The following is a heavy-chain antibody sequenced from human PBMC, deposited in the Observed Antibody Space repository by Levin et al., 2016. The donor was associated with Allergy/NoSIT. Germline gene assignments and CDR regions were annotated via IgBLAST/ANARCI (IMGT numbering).Heavy chain of an antibody. Sequence: WVRQAPGQGLEWMGWINPNSGGTNYAQKFQGWVTMTRDTSISTAYMELSRLRSDDTAVYYCARWAAVGATTGGFDYWGQGTLVTVSS. V-gene: IGHV1-2*04. D-gene: IGHD1-26*01. CDR2: INPNSGGT. J-gene: IGHJ4*02. CDR3: ARWAAVGATTGGFDY.